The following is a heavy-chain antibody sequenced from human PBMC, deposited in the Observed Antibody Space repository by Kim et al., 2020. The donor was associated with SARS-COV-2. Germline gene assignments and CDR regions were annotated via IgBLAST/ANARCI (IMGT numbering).Heavy chain of an antibody. V-gene: IGHV3-21*01. CDR2: ISSSSSYI. CDR1: GFTFSSYS. J-gene: IGHJ6*02. Sequence: GGSLRLSCAASGFTFSSYSMNWVRQAPGKGLEWVSSISSSSSYIYYADSVKGRFTISRDNAKNSLYLQMNSLRAEDTAVYYCARDLYCSGGSCYSQVGYYYYGMDVWGQGTTVTVSS. D-gene: IGHD2-15*01. CDR3: ARDLYCSGGSCYSQVGYYYYGMDV.